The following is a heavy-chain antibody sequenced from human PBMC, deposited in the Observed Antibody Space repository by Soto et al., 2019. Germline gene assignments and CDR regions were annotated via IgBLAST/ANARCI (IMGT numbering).Heavy chain of an antibody. CDR2: INHSGST. CDR1: GGSFSGYY. CDR3: ARAAGYSSGWYRGSGYFQH. Sequence: SETLSLTCAVYGGSFSGYYWSWIRQPPWKGLEWIGEINHSGSTNYNPSLKSRVTISVDTSKNQFSLKLSSVTAADTAVYYCARAAGYSSGWYRGSGYFQHWAQGTLVTVSS. J-gene: IGHJ1*01. V-gene: IGHV4-34*01. D-gene: IGHD6-19*01.